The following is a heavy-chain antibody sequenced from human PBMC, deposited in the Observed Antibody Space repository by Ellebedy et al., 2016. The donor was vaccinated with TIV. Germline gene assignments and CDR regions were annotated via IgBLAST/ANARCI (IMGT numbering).Heavy chain of an antibody. D-gene: IGHD4-17*01. V-gene: IGHV3-7*01. CDR1: GFSFRSYW. Sequence: PGGSLRLSCAASGFSFRSYWMSWVRQAPGKGLEWVANIYQDGSEKYYVDSVEGRFTISRDNAKNELYLQMKSLKVEDTAVYYCARRGSYGDYAVEINSWFDTWGRGTLVAVSS. CDR3: ARRGSYGDYAVEINSWFDT. CDR2: IYQDGSEK. J-gene: IGHJ5*02.